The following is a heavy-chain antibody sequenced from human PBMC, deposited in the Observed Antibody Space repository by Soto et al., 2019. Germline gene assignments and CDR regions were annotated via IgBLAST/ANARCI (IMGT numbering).Heavy chain of an antibody. V-gene: IGHV4-39*01. CDR2: VFYIGFT. CDR3: ATSQKGYNWNYFDH. J-gene: IGHJ4*02. D-gene: IGHD1-20*01. Sequence: SETLSLTCAVSGASISGSYYYWAWLRQSPGKGPEWIGSVFYIGFTSYNPSLESRVSVSVDTSKSQFSLKLSAVTAADTAVYYCATSQKGYNWNYFDHWGQGALVTVSS. CDR1: GASISGSYYY.